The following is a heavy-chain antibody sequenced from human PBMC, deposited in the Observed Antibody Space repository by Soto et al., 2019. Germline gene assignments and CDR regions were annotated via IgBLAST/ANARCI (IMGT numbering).Heavy chain of an antibody. CDR2: IYWNDDR. V-gene: IGHV2-5*01. CDR1: GFSLSRSGVG. Sequence: QITLKESGPTLLRPTQTLTLTCSFSGFSLSRSGVGVGWIRQPPGKALEWLALIYWNDDRRYNPSLKNRLTITKDTASNKVVLVLTDMDSVDSGTYFCTRISFRVAMDVWGQGTTVTVSS. CDR3: TRISFRVAMDV. J-gene: IGHJ6*02.